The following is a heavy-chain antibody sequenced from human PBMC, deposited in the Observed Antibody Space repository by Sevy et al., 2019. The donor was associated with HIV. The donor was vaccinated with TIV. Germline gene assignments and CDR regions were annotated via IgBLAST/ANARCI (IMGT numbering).Heavy chain of an antibody. CDR2: VSYDGSNT. CDR3: ARFPPQRAFDI. V-gene: IGHV3-30-3*01. CDR1: GFAFSDYA. Sequence: GGSLRLSCEAFGFAFSDYAMHWVRQVPGKGLEWLAVVSYDGSNTSYADSVKGRFTASRDNSKNTLYLQMNSLRRDDTAVFYCARFPPQRAFDIWGQGTTVTVSS. J-gene: IGHJ3*02.